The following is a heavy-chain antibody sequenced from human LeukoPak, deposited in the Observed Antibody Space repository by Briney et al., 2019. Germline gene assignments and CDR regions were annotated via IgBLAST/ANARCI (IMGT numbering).Heavy chain of an antibody. CDR2: INPAGRTT. CDR1: GFSFTSDW. D-gene: IGHD6-19*01. Sequence: GGSLRLSCAASGFSFTSDWVHWVRQAPGKGRVWGSLINPAGRTTTYADSVKGRFTIATDNAKNTLDLQMNSLRAEDRAVYYCARDASYSSGWARNGDAFDIWGQGTMVTVSS. J-gene: IGHJ3*02. CDR3: ARDASYSSGWARNGDAFDI. V-gene: IGHV3-74*01.